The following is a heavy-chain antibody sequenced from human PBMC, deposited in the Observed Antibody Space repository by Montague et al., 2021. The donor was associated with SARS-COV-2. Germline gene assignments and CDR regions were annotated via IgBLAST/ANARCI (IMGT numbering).Heavy chain of an antibody. CDR1: GGSFSGYY. J-gene: IGHJ3*02. CDR2: INHSGST. D-gene: IGHD3-10*01. Sequence: SETLSLTCAVYGGSFSGYYWSWIRQPPGKGLEWIGEINHSGSTNYNPSLKSRVTISVDTSKNQFSLKLNSVTAADTAVYYCAIPMVRGFSRAFDIWGQGTMVTASS. CDR3: AIPMVRGFSRAFDI. V-gene: IGHV4-34*01.